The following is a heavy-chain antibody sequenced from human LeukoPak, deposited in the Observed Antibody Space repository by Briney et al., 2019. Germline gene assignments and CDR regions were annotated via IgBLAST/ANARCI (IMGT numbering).Heavy chain of an antibody. D-gene: IGHD3-10*01. CDR2: FDPEDGET. CDR3: ATTGDGGNWFDP. J-gene: IGHJ5*02. V-gene: IGHV1-24*01. Sequence: SEKLSCKVSGYTLTALSMHWVRQDPGTGLEWMGGFDPEDGETTYAQKFQGRVTMTEDTSTDTAYMELSSLRSEDTAVYCCATTGDGGNWFDPWGQGTLVTVSS. CDR1: GYTLTALS.